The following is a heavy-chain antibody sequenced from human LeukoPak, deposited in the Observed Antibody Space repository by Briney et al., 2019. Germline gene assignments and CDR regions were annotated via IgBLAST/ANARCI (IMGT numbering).Heavy chain of an antibody. Sequence: SETLSLTCAVSGGSISSGGYSWSWIRQPPGKGLEWIGYIYHSGSTYYNPSLKSRVTISVDTSKNQFSLKLSSVTAADTAVYYCARDVGGAAAGIYFDYWGQGTLVTVSS. J-gene: IGHJ4*02. D-gene: IGHD6-13*01. CDR2: IYHSGST. V-gene: IGHV4-30-2*05. CDR3: ARDVGGAAAGIYFDY. CDR1: GGSISSGGYS.